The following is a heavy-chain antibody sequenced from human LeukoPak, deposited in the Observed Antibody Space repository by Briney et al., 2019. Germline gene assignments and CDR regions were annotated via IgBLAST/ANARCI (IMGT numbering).Heavy chain of an antibody. D-gene: IGHD3-10*01. CDR2: VNSDGSNT. Sequence: GGTLRLSCAASGFTFSNYWMHWVRQAPGKGLVWVSRVNSDGSNTYYADSVKGRFTISRDNAKNTLYLQMNSLRAEDTAVYYCATPRGDYYYGMDVWGLGTTVTVSS. CDR1: GFTFSNYW. J-gene: IGHJ6*02. CDR3: ATPRGDYYYGMDV. V-gene: IGHV3-74*01.